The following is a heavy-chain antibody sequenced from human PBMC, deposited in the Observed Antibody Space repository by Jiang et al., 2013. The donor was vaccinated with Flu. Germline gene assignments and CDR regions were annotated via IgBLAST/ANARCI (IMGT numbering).Heavy chain of an antibody. Sequence: VQLVESGGGLVKPGGSLRLSCAASGFTFRDAWMSWVRQPPGKGLEWVGRVKSKSDGGTRNYAAPVNGRFTVSRDDSESTLYLQMNSLKIEDTGVYYCGAGVGTSDFDYWGRGTLVTVSS. D-gene: IGHD4-23*01. CDR1: GFTFRDAW. CDR2: VKSKSDGGTR. CDR3: GAGVGTSDFDY. V-gene: IGHV3-15*05. J-gene: IGHJ4*02.